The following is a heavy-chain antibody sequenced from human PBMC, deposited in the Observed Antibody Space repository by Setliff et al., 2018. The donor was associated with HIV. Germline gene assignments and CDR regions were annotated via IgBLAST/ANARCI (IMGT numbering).Heavy chain of an antibody. CDR1: GYSVSSGYY. J-gene: IGHJ4*02. D-gene: IGHD3-16*01. CDR3: ARHQKVSFMSDH. V-gene: IGHV4-38-2*02. CDR2: MYDSETT. Sequence: SETLSLTCIVSGYSVSSGYYWGWIRQPPGKGLQWIGAMYDSETTYYNPSLKSRVTMSVDASRNRFSLELSSVTAADTAIYYCARHQKVSFMSDHWGQGMLVTVSS.